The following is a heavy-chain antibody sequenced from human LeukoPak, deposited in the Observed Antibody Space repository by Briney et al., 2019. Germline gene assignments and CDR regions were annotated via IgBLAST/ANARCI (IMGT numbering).Heavy chain of an antibody. CDR2: IDPSDSYI. Sequence: LGESLKISCKGSGYSFTSYWISWVRQMPGKGMEWMGRIDPSDSYINYSPSFQGHVTISADKSISTAYLQWSSLKASGTAMYYCARQRFDYGYGMDVWGQGTTVTVSS. V-gene: IGHV5-10-1*01. J-gene: IGHJ6*02. D-gene: IGHD3-16*01. CDR1: GYSFTSYW. CDR3: ARQRFDYGYGMDV.